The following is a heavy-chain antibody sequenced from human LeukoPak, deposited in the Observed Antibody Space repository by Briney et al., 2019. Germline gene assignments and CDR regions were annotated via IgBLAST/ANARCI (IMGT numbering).Heavy chain of an antibody. Sequence: SETLSLTCTVSGDSIGSHYWSWFRQPPGNRLEWIGDIYYSGSTNYNPSLKSRLTISVDTSKNQFSLKLSSVTAADTAVYYCARLGGKRDVDSFYNAMDVWGQGTTVTVSS. CDR1: GDSIGSHY. CDR2: IYYSGST. V-gene: IGHV4-59*03. CDR3: ARLGGKRDVDSFYNAMDV. D-gene: IGHD1-14*01. J-gene: IGHJ6*02.